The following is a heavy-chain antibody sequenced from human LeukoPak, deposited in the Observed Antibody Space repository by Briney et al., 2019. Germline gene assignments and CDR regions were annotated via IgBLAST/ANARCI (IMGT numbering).Heavy chain of an antibody. CDR1: GFTFTRYW. D-gene: IGHD3-16*01. CDR3: ARRGSYGDY. Sequence: GGSLRLSCAASGFTFTRYWMHWVRQVPGKGLVWVSRVNPDGSSVTYGDSVKGRFTSSRDNAKNTLYLQMHSLRAEDMAVYYCARRGSYGDYWGQGILVTVSS. J-gene: IGHJ4*02. CDR2: VNPDGSSV. V-gene: IGHV3-74*01.